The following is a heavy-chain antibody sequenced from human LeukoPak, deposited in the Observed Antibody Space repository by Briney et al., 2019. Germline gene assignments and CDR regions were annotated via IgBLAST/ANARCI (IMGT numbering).Heavy chain of an antibody. CDR1: GFTFSSYS. CDR2: ITSSSSYI. CDR3: ARDGSPTSSGWYGPEDY. D-gene: IGHD6-19*01. J-gene: IGHJ4*02. Sequence: PGGSLRLSCAASGFTFSSYSMNWVRQAPGKGLEWVSSITSSSSYIYYADSVKGRFTISRDNVKNPLYLQMNSLRAEDTAVYYCARDGSPTSSGWYGPEDYWGQGTLVTVSS. V-gene: IGHV3-21*01.